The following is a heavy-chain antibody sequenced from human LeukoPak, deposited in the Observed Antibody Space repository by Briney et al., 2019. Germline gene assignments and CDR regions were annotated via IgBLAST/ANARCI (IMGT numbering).Heavy chain of an antibody. Sequence: GGSLRLSCAASGFTFSSYAMSWVRQAPGKVLEWVSAISGSGGSTYYADSVKGRFTISRDNSKNTLYLQMNSLRAEDTAVYYCAKISEFWETCGGDCYADYWGQGTLVTVSS. D-gene: IGHD2-21*01. V-gene: IGHV3-23*01. CDR3: AKISEFWETCGGDCYADY. CDR1: GFTFSSYA. CDR2: ISGSGGST. J-gene: IGHJ4*02.